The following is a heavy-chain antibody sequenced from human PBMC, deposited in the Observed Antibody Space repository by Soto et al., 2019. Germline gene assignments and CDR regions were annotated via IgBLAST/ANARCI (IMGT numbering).Heavy chain of an antibody. CDR1: GFTFSSYA. Sequence: GGSLRLSCAASGFTFSSYAMSWVRQAPGKGLEWVSAISGSGGSTYYADSVKGRFTISRDNSKNTLYLQMNSLRAEDTAVYYCAKDSTTMVRGVITRRFDLADYWGQGTLVTVSS. V-gene: IGHV3-23*01. CDR2: ISGSGGST. CDR3: AKDSTTMVRGVITRRFDLADY. D-gene: IGHD3-10*01. J-gene: IGHJ4*02.